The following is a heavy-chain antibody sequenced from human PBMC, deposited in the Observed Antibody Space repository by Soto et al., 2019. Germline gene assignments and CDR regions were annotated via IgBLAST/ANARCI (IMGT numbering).Heavy chain of an antibody. CDR1: GFTFDTYW. CDR2: INQDGTKK. CDR3: TRDTLATFN. J-gene: IGHJ4*02. Sequence: EVRLVESGGGLVQPGGSLRLSCAASGFTFDTYWMTWVRQAPGKGLEWLANINQDGTKKNYVDSVKGRFTISRDNARNSLYLQMNSLSAEDTAMYYCTRDTLATFNWGQGTLVTVSS. V-gene: IGHV3-7*01.